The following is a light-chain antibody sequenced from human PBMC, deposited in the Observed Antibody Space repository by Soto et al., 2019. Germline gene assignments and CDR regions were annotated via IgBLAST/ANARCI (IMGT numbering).Light chain of an antibody. V-gene: IGKV3-15*01. CDR3: QPYTKWLLK. Sequence: QSPATLSVSPGERATLSCRASQSVSSNLAWYQQKPGQAPRLLIYGASTRATGIPARFSGSGSGTEFTLTISSLQSEDFAVYYCQPYTKWLLKFGPGLKVAIK. CDR1: QSVSSN. J-gene: IGKJ3*01. CDR2: GAS.